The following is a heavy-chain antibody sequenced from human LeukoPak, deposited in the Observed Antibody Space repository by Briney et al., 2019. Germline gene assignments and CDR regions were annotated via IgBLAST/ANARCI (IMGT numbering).Heavy chain of an antibody. J-gene: IGHJ6*02. V-gene: IGHV4-59*08. CDR2: IYYSGST. CDR3: ARHHYYYDSSGYWPANYYYGMDV. D-gene: IGHD3-22*01. Sequence: SETLSLTCTVSGGSISSYYWSWIRQPPGKGLEWIGYIYYSGSTNYNPSLESRVTISVDTSKNQFSLKLSSVTAADTAVYYCARHHYYYDSSGYWPANYYYGMDVWGQGTTVTVSS. CDR1: GGSISSYY.